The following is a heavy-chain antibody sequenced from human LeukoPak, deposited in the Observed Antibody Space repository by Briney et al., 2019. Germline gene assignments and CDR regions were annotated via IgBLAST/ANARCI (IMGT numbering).Heavy chain of an antibody. J-gene: IGHJ4*02. D-gene: IGHD2-2*01. Sequence: SETLSLTCVVSGYPISSPYYWGWVRQPPGKGPECIGSIHHTGSSYYNPSLQSRVTISIDTSRNQFSLKLRFLSAADTAVCYCARLGYCSSTSCYFESWGQGTLVTVSS. CDR3: ARLGYCSSTSCYFES. CDR2: IHHTGSS. CDR1: GYPISSPYY. V-gene: IGHV4-38-2*01.